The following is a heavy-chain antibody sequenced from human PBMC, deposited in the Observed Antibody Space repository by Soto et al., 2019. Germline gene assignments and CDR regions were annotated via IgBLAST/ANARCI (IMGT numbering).Heavy chain of an antibody. CDR1: GFTFSSYA. V-gene: IGHV3-30-3*01. D-gene: IGHD5-18*01. J-gene: IGHJ5*02. CDR3: ARDPGYSYGDETTYNWFDP. CDR2: ISYDGSNK. Sequence: LRLSCAASGFTFSSYAMHWVRQAPGKGLEWVAVISYDGSNKYYADSVKGRFTISRDNSKNTLYLQMNSLRAEDTAVYYCARDPGYSYGDETTYNWFDPWGQGNLVTVSS.